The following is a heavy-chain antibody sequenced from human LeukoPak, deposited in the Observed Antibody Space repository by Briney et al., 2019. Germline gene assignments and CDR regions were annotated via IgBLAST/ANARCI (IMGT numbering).Heavy chain of an antibody. CDR2: IYYSGST. J-gene: IGHJ4*02. D-gene: IGHD6-13*01. CDR3: ARTGGSSWAYYFDY. Sequence: PSETLSLTCTVSGGSISSYYWSWIRQPPGKGLEWIGYIYYSGSTNYNPSLKSRVTISVDTSKNQFSLKLSSVTAADTAVYYCARTGGSSWAYYFDYWGQGTLVTVSS. V-gene: IGHV4-59*01. CDR1: GGSISSYY.